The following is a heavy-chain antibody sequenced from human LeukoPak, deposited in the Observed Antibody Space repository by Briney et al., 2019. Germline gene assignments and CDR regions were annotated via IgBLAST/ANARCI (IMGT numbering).Heavy chain of an antibody. CDR2: ISSSSIYI. J-gene: IGHJ4*02. V-gene: IGHV3-21*04. CDR1: GFPSSPNN. D-gene: IGHD2/OR15-2a*01. CDR3: TTDVIMFDF. Sequence: GGPLSFPCAASGFPSSPNNLIWARKLQGKGLEWVSSISSSSIYIYYADSVKGRFTISRDNSKNSLYLQMNSLRAEDTAVYYCTTDVIMFDFWGQGTLVTVSS.